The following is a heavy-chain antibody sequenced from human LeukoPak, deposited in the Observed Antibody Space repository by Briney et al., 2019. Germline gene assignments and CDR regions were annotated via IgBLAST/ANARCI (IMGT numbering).Heavy chain of an antibody. J-gene: IGHJ4*02. CDR1: GGSIGSRDFY. CDR2: IYYSGST. V-gene: IGHV4-39*01. D-gene: IGHD3-16*01. CDR3: ARQGLWRYASY. Sequence: SETLSLTCTVSGGSIGSRDFYWGWIRQPPGKGLEWIGGIYYSGSTYYNPSLKSRVTISVDTSMNQFSLKLRSVTAADTAVYYCARQGLWRYASYWGQGSLVTVSS.